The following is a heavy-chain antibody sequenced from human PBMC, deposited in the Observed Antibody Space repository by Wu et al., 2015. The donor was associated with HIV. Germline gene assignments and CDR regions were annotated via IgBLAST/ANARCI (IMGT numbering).Heavy chain of an antibody. J-gene: IGHJ6*04. CDR3: ASSDIVVVPARYYYYGMDV. V-gene: IGHV1-2*02. CDR2: INPNSGGT. Sequence: QVQLVQSGAEVKKPGASVKVSCKASGYTFTGYYMHWVRQAPGQGLEWMGWINPNSGGTNYAQKFQGRVTMTRDTSISTAYMELSRLRSDDTAVYYCASSDIVVVPARYYYYGMDVWGKGTTVTVSS. D-gene: IGHD2-2*01. CDR1: GYTFTGYY.